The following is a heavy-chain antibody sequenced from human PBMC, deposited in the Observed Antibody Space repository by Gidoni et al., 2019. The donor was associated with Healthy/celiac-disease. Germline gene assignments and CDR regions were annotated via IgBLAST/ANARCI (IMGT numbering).Heavy chain of an antibody. CDR2: IYHSGST. Sequence: QVQLQESGPGLVKPSGTLSLTCAVSGGSISSSTWWSWVRQPPGKGLEWIGEIYHSGSTNYNPSLKSRVTISVDKSKNQFSLKLSSVTAADTAVYYCARWIAARSYYYYYYMDVWGKGTTVTVSS. V-gene: IGHV4-4*02. CDR1: GGSISSSTW. CDR3: ARWIAARSYYYYYYMDV. D-gene: IGHD6-6*01. J-gene: IGHJ6*03.